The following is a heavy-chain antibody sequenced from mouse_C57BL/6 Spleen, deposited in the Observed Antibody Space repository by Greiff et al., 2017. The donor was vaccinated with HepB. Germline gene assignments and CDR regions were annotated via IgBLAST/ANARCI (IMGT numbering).Heavy chain of an antibody. CDR2: IDPEDGAT. Sequence: VQLQQSGAELVRPGASVKLSCTASGFNIKDYYMHWVKQRPEQGLEWIGRIDPEDGATEYAPKFPGKATMTADTSSNTAYLQLSSLTAEDTAVYYCTPLYYGSSYGYFDVWGTGTTVTVSS. CDR3: TPLYYGSSYGYFDV. D-gene: IGHD1-1*01. CDR1: GFNIKDYY. V-gene: IGHV14-1*01. J-gene: IGHJ1*03.